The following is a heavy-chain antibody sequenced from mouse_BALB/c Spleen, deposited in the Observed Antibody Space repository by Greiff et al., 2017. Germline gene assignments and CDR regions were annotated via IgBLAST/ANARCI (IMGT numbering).Heavy chain of an antibody. J-gene: IGHJ4*01. D-gene: IGHD1-1*01. CDR2: ISSGGSYT. Sequence: EVMLVESGGGLVKPGGSLKLSCAASGFTFSSYAMSWVRQSPEKRLEWVAEISSGGSYTYYPDTVTGRFTISRDNAKNTLYLEMSSLRSEDTAMYYCARVATVEGDAMDYWGQGTSVTVSS. V-gene: IGHV5-9-4*01. CDR3: ARVATVEGDAMDY. CDR1: GFTFSSYA.